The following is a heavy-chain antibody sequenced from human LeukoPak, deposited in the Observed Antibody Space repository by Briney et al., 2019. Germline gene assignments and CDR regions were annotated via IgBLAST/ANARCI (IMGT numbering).Heavy chain of an antibody. D-gene: IGHD5-12*01. V-gene: IGHV3-21*01. CDR3: ARERSIVANRGVDY. CDR1: GFTFSSYS. Sequence: GGSLRLSCAASGFTFSSYSMNWVRQAPGKGLEWVSSISSSSSYIYYADSVKGRLTISRDNAKNSLYLQMNSLRAEDTAVYYCARERSIVANRGVDYWGQGTLVTVSS. J-gene: IGHJ4*02. CDR2: ISSSSSYI.